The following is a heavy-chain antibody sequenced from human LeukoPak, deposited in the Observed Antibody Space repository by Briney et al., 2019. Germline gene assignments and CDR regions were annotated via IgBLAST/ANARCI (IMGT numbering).Heavy chain of an antibody. J-gene: IGHJ4*02. CDR1: GASISSSSSYY. CDR2: IYYSGFT. D-gene: IGHD3-16*01. V-gene: IGHV4-39*01. Sequence: SETLSLTCTVSGASISSSSSYYWVWIRHPPGKGLEWIGSIYYSGFTYYNPSLKGRVTMSVDTSKNQFSLKLSSVTAADTAVFYCARGDIGGLKFSLDFWGQGTLVTVSS. CDR3: ARGDIGGLKFSLDF.